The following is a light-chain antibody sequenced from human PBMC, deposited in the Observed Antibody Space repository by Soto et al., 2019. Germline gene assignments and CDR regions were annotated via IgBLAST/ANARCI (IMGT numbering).Light chain of an antibody. CDR1: ENIKNY. J-gene: IGKJ1*01. CDR3: AQIYTAQWT. Sequence: DIHVTQSPSSLPASLGDRVTITCRASENIKNYLIWYQQKPGKAPKLLIYGASTLKTGVPSRFSGSGSGTDFTFTIGGLQPDDFATYYCAQIYTAQWTFGQGTWVYLK. V-gene: IGKV1-39*01. CDR2: GAS.